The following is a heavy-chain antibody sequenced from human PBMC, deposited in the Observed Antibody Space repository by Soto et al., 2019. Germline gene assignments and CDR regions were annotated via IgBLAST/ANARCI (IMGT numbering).Heavy chain of an antibody. Sequence: SETLSLTCAFSVYSISNGYYWGWIRQPPGKGLEWIGSIHHSGSTYYNPSLKSRVTISVDTSKNQFSLKLNSVTAADTAVYSCARDRGDFRSGYYSYPYYYGIDGRGHATTVTVYS. J-gene: IGHJ6*01. CDR2: IHHSGST. V-gene: IGHV4-38-2*02. CDR3: ARDRGDFRSGYYSYPYYYGIDG. CDR1: VYSISNGYY. D-gene: IGHD3-3*01.